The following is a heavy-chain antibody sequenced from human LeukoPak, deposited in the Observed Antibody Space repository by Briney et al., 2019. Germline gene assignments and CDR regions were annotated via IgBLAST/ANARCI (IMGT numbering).Heavy chain of an antibody. CDR2: IKQDGSET. D-gene: IGHD3-10*01. Sequence: PGGSLRLXCAASGFTFSRYWMSWVRQAPGKGLEWVANIKQDGSETYYVDSVKGRFTISRDNAKNSLYLQINSLRAEDTAVYYCARDPMTYYYGSGSSSGYWGQGTLVTVSS. CDR1: GFTFSRYW. CDR3: ARDPMTYYYGSGSSSGY. J-gene: IGHJ4*02. V-gene: IGHV3-7*01.